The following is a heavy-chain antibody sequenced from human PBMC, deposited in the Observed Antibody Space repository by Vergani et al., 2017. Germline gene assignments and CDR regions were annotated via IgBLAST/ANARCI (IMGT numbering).Heavy chain of an antibody. Sequence: QITLKESGPTLVKPTQTLTLTCTFFGFSLSTSGVGVGWIRQPPGKALQWLVLIYWDDDKRYSPSLKSRLTITKDTSKNQVVLTMTNMDPVDTATYYCAHSEDYDFWSGNDAFDIWGQGTMVTVSS. V-gene: IGHV2-5*02. D-gene: IGHD3-3*01. CDR2: IYWDDDK. CDR3: AHSEDYDFWSGNDAFDI. J-gene: IGHJ3*02. CDR1: GFSLSTSGVG.